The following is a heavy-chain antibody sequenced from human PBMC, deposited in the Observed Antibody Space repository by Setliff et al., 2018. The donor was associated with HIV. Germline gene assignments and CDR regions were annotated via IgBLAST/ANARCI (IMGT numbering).Heavy chain of an antibody. CDR2: IYHSGST. CDR1: GDSITSTTW. V-gene: IGHV4-4*02. J-gene: IGHJ3*02. D-gene: IGHD3-10*01. CDR3: ARGDGEASFDI. Sequence: SETLSLTCSVSGDSITSTTWWTWVRQPPGKGLEWIGEIYHSGSTNYSPSLNSRVTISLDKSKNQFSLKLTSVNAADTAVYYCARGDGEASFDIWGRGTMVT.